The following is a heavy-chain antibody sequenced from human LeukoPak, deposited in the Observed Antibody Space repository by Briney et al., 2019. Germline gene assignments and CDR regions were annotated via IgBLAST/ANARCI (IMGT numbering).Heavy chain of an antibody. D-gene: IGHD1-1*01. J-gene: IGHJ4*02. Sequence: ASVKVSCQTSGYSFTSYHMHWLRQAPGQALEWVGILKSSGDTTVYAQKFQGRVTVTRDTSTSTVYMELSSLSSEDTAVYYCAREDPHTYNFDFWGPGTLVTVSS. CDR3: AREDPHTYNFDF. CDR2: LKSSGDTT. V-gene: IGHV1-46*01. CDR1: GYSFTSYH.